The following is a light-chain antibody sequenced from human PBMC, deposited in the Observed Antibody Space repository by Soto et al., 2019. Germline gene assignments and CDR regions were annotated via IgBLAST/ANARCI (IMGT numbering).Light chain of an antibody. CDR3: QQYGSSPTFT. CDR2: GAS. CDR1: QSVSSSY. Sequence: EIVLTKSPGTLALSPGARATLSCRASQSVSSSYLAWYQQKPGQAPRLLIYGASTRATGIPDRFSGSGSGTDFTLTISRLEPEDFAVYYCQQYGSSPTFTFGHGTKVDIK. J-gene: IGKJ3*01. V-gene: IGKV3-20*01.